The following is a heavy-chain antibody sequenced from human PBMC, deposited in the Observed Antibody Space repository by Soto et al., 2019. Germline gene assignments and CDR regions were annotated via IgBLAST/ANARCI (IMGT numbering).Heavy chain of an antibody. CDR3: ARAAEGTVTTVRFGYYYGMDV. V-gene: IGHV1-69*01. CDR1: GGTFSSYA. Sequence: QVQLVQSGAEVKKPGSSVKVSCKASGGTFSSYAISWVRQAPGQGLEWMGGIIPIFGTANYAQKFQGRVKITADESTSTAYMELGSLRSEDTAVYYCARAAEGTVTTVRFGYYYGMDVWGQGTTVTVSS. CDR2: IIPIFGTA. D-gene: IGHD4-17*01. J-gene: IGHJ6*02.